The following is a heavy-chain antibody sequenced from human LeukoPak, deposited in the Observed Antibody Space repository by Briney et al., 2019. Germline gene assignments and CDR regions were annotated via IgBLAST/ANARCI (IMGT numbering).Heavy chain of an antibody. D-gene: IGHD2-15*01. V-gene: IGHV3-30*03. J-gene: IGHJ5*02. CDR1: GFTFSSYG. CDR3: ARAENSGSGGLDP. Sequence: GGSLRLSCVASGFTFSSYGMHWVRQAPGKGLEWVAVISNDGSSKYYADSVKGRFTISRDNAKNSLYLDMSSLRADDTAVYYCARAENSGSGGLDPWGQGTLVTVSS. CDR2: ISNDGSSK.